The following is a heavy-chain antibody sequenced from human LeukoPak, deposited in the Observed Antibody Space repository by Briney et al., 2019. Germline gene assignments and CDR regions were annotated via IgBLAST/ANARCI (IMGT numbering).Heavy chain of an antibody. CDR1: GGSISSYY. CDR2: IDTSGGT. J-gene: IGHJ4*02. Sequence: SENLSLTCIVSGGSISSYYWSWIRQPAGKGLEWIGRIDTSGGTYYDPSLKSRVTMSVDTSKNQFSLKLTSVTAADTAVYYCARRITAAGTVVFDIWGQGTLVIVSS. V-gene: IGHV4-4*07. CDR3: ARRITAAGTVVFDI. D-gene: IGHD6-13*01.